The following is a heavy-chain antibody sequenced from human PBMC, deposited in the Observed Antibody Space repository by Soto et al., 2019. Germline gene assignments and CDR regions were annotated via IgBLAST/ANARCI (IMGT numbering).Heavy chain of an antibody. CDR2: INPSGGST. D-gene: IGHD4-17*01. Sequence: ASVKVSFKACGYTFTTYYLHWLRQAPGQGLEWMGIINPSGGSTNYAQRFQGRVTMTSDTSTSTVYMELSSLRADDTAVYYCARVVVPTTATTSNWFDPWGQGTLVTVSS. CDR1: GYTFTTYY. J-gene: IGHJ5*02. V-gene: IGHV1-46*01. CDR3: ARVVVPTTATTSNWFDP.